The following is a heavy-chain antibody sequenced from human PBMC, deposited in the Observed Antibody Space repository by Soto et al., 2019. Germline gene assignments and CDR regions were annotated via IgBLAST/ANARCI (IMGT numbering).Heavy chain of an antibody. CDR2: ISYDGSNK. CDR3: AKGSVGYGIFFLFDY. Sequence: GGSLRLSCAASGFTFSSYGMHWVRQAPGKGLEWVAVISYDGSNKYYADSVKGRFTISRDNSKNTLYLQMNSLRAEDTAVYYCAKGSVGYGIFFLFDYWGQGTLVTVSS. CDR1: GFTFSSYG. D-gene: IGHD3-9*01. V-gene: IGHV3-30*18. J-gene: IGHJ4*02.